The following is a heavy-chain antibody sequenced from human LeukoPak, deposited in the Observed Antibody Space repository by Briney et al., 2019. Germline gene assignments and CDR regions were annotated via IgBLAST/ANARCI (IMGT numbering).Heavy chain of an antibody. J-gene: IGHJ4*02. CDR3: ARHEGVAAVY. CDR1: GGSISSYY. D-gene: IGHD6-13*01. Sequence: SETLSLTCTVSGGSISSYYWSWIRQPPGKGLEWIGYIYYSGSTNYNPSLKSRVTISVDTSKNQFSLKLSSVTAADTAVYYCARHEGVAAVYWGQGTLVTVSS. V-gene: IGHV4-59*01. CDR2: IYYSGST.